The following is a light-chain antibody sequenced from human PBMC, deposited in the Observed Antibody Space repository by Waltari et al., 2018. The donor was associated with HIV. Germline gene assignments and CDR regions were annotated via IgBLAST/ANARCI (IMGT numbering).Light chain of an antibody. CDR1: RSNIGTSKY. CDR2: EVT. CDR3: NSFTNSGTLE. Sequence: QSALTQPASVSGSPGQSITISCTGARSNIGTSKYFPWYLQRPGKAPQIIIYEVTNRPSGVSDRFSGSKSGNTASLTISRLQPEDEAVYFCNSFTNSGTLEFGGGTKLTVL. V-gene: IGLV2-14*01. J-gene: IGLJ3*02.